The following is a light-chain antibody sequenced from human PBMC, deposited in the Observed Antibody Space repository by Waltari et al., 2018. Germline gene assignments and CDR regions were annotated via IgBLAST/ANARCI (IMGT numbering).Light chain of an antibody. CDR2: GAS. CDR1: QCVSRSY. V-gene: IGKV3-20*01. J-gene: IGKJ1*01. Sequence: EIVLTQSPGTLSLSPGERATLSCRASQCVSRSYLAWYQQKPGPAPRLLISGASSTATGIPDRFSGSGSGTDFTLTIRRLEPEDFAVYYCQQYSSSPWTFGQGTKVEIK. CDR3: QQYSSSPWT.